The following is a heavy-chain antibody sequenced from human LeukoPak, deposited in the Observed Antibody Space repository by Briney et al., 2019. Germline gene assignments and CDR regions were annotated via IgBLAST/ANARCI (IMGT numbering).Heavy chain of an antibody. V-gene: IGHV3-53*01. CDR1: GFAVSSNY. Sequence: GGSLRLSCAASGFAVSSNYMTWVRQAPGKGLEWVSFIYSDGTTYYADSVKGRFTISRDNSKNTLFLQMNSLRAEDTAVYYCAGYDTSGYHLNYWGQGTLVTVSS. D-gene: IGHD3-22*01. J-gene: IGHJ4*02. CDR3: AGYDTSGYHLNY. CDR2: IYSDGTT.